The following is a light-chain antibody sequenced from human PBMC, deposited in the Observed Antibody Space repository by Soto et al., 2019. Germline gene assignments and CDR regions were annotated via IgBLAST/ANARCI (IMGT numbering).Light chain of an antibody. V-gene: IGKV1-5*03. CDR1: QSISSW. CDR3: QHYNSSLFT. Sequence: DIKMTQCPSTLSASVGDRVTITCRASQSISSWLAWYQQKPGKAPKLLIYKASSLESGVPSRSSGSGSETEFTFTISSLQPDDFATYSCQHYNSSLFTLGPGTKVDI. CDR2: KAS. J-gene: IGKJ3*01.